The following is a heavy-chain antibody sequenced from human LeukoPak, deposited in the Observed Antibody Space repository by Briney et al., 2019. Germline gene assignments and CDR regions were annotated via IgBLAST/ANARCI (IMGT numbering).Heavy chain of an antibody. CDR1: GGTFSSYA. CDR2: IIPIFGTA. CDR3: ARAPRDYGENYYYYYMDV. Sequence: SVKVSCKASGGTFSSYAISWVRQAPGQGLEWMGGIIPIFGTANYAQKFQGRVTITADESTSTAYMELSSLRSEDTAVYYCARAPRDYGENYYYYYMDVWGKGTAVTVSS. V-gene: IGHV1-69*13. D-gene: IGHD4-17*01. J-gene: IGHJ6*03.